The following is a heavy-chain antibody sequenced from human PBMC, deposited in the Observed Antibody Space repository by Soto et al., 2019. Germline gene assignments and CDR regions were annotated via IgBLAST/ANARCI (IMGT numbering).Heavy chain of an antibody. CDR3: ARDVNVYGTSRNHYGIDV. D-gene: IGHD2-2*01. CDR2: IYTSGST. J-gene: IGHJ6*02. Sequence: SETLSVTCTVSGGSISSYYWSWIRQPAGKGLEWIGRIYTSGSTNYNPSLKSRVTISVDPSKNQFSLRLSSVTAADTAVYYCARDVNVYGTSRNHYGIDVWGRGNTVTV. CDR1: GGSISSYY. V-gene: IGHV4-4*07.